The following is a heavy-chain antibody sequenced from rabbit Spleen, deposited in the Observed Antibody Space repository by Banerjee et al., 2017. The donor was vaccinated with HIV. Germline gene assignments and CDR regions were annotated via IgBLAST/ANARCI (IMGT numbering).Heavy chain of an antibody. CDR3: ARNLWSDNNSAL. CDR1: GFSFSSSYY. Sequence: QEQLEESGGDLVQPEGSLTLTCTASGFSFSSSYYMCWVRQAPGKGLEWIGCTITGGGSTYYATWVNGRFTISKTSSTTVTLQMTRLTAADTATYFCARNLWSDNNSALWGQGTLVTVS. V-gene: IGHV1S45*01. J-gene: IGHJ3*01. CDR2: TITGGGST. D-gene: IGHD6-1*01.